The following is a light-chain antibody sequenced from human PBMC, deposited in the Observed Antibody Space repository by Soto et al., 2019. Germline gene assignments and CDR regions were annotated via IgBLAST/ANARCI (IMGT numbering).Light chain of an antibody. CDR3: QSYDNSLAVCYD. J-gene: IGLJ1*01. CDR1: SSNLGAGYD. V-gene: IGLV1-40*01. CDR2: GNR. Sequence: QSVLTQPPSVSGAPGQRVTISCTGSSSNLGAGYDVHWYQLLPGTAPKLLIYGNRNRPSGVPDRFSGSKSGTSASLAITGLQAEDEADYYCQSYDNSLAVCYDFATGTKGTV.